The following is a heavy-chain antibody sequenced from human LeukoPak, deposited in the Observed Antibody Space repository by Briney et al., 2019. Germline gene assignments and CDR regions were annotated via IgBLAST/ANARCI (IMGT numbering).Heavy chain of an antibody. CDR1: GFTFSSYS. Sequence: GGSLGLSCAASGFTFSSYSMNWVRQAPGKGLEWVSSISSSSSYIYYADSVKGRFTISRDNSKNTLYLQMNSLRDEDTGVFYCAKVDSSSWGIPDYWGQGTQVTVSS. CDR2: ISSSSSYI. D-gene: IGHD3-22*01. V-gene: IGHV3-21*01. CDR3: AKVDSSSWGIPDY. J-gene: IGHJ4*02.